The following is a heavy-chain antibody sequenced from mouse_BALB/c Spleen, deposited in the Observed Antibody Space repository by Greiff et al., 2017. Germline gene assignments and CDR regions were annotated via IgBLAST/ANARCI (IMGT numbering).Heavy chain of an antibody. Sequence: VQLQQSGPELVKPGASVRISCKASGYTFTSYYIHWVKQRPGQGLEWIGWIYPGNVNTKYNEKFKGKATLTADKSSSTAYMQLSSLTSEDSAVYFCARRGDYGYYFDYWGQGTTLTVSP. CDR3: ARRGDYGYYFDY. CDR2: IYPGNVNT. CDR1: GYTFTSYY. J-gene: IGHJ2*01. V-gene: IGHV1S56*01. D-gene: IGHD1-2*01.